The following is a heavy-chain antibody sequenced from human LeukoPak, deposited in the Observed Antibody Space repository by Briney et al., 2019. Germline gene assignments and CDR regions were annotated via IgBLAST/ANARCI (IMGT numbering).Heavy chain of an antibody. CDR3: ARRSGSGYYYMDV. CDR1: GYSISSGYY. Sequence: SETLSLTCAVSGYSISSGYYWGWVRQPPGKGLEWIGSVYHSGSTFYNPSLNSRATISVDTSKNQFSLKLNSVTAADTAIYYCARRSGSGYYYMDVRGKETTLTVSS. D-gene: IGHD3-3*01. V-gene: IGHV4-38-2*01. CDR2: VYHSGST. J-gene: IGHJ6*03.